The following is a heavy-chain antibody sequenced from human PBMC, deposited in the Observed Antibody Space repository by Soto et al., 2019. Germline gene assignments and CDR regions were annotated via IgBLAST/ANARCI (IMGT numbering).Heavy chain of an antibody. Sequence: SETLSLTCSVSDDSINSDKYYWGWIRQPPGKGLEWIGSIYYRGNAYYNPSLQTRVTISLDKSKSQFSLKLISVTAADSAVYFCAILEGLATIAYFFDFWGPGALVTVSS. CDR3: AILEGLATIAYFFDF. CDR1: DDSINSDKYY. V-gene: IGHV4-39*01. CDR2: IYYRGNA. D-gene: IGHD3-9*01. J-gene: IGHJ4*02.